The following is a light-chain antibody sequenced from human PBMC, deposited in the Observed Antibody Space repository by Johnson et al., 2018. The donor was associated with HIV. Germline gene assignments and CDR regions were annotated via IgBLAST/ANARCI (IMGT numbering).Light chain of an antibody. CDR2: DNN. V-gene: IGLV1-51*01. Sequence: QSVLTQPPSVSAAPGQKVTISCSGSSSNIGNNYVSWYQQLPGTAPKLLIYDNNKRPSGIPDRFSGSKSGTSATLGITGLQTGDEAGYYCGTWDSSLSAYVCGTGNKVTVV. CDR3: GTWDSSLSAYV. CDR1: SSNIGNNY. J-gene: IGLJ1*01.